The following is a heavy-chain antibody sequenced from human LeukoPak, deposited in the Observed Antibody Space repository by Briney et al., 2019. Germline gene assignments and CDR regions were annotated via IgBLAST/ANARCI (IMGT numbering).Heavy chain of an antibody. D-gene: IGHD3-22*01. CDR1: GYTFTGYY. CDR2: INPNSGGT. V-gene: IGHV1-2*02. CDR3: ARGAYYYDSSGSYDAFDI. Sequence: ASVKVSCKASGYTFTGYYMHWVRQAPGQGLEWMGWINPNSGGTNYAQKLQGRVTMTTDTSTSTAYMELRSLRSDDTAVYYCARGAYYYDSSGSYDAFDIWGQGTMVTVSS. J-gene: IGHJ3*02.